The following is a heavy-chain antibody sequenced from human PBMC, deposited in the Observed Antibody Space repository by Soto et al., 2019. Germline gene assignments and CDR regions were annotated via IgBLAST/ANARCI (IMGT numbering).Heavy chain of an antibody. V-gene: IGHV3-30*03. CDR1: GFTFNNYG. D-gene: IGHD2-15*01. CDR3: FSGQYVGDY. Sequence: QVQLVESGGGVVQPGRSLRLSCGASGFTFNNYGMQWVRQAPGKGLEWVALISYDGSNKYYADSVKGRFTISRDNSKNTLYLQMNSLRTEDTAVYYCFSGQYVGDYWGQGALVSVPS. CDR2: ISYDGSNK. J-gene: IGHJ4*02.